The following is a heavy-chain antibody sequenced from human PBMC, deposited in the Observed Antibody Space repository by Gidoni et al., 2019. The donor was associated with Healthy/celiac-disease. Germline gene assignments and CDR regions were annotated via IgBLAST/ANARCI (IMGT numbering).Heavy chain of an antibody. V-gene: IGHV4-39*01. CDR1: GGSISSSSYY. J-gene: IGHJ4*02. Sequence: QLQLQESGPGLVKPSETLSLTCPVSGGSISSSSYYWGWIRQPPGKGLEWIGSIYYSGSTYYNPSLKSRVTISVDTSKNQFSLKLSSVTAADTAVYYCARRGQWLAIDYWGQGTLVTVSS. D-gene: IGHD6-19*01. CDR2: IYYSGST. CDR3: ARRGQWLAIDY.